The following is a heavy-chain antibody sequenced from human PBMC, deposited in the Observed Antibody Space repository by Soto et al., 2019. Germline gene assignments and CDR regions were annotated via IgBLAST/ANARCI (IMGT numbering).Heavy chain of an antibody. D-gene: IGHD3-3*01. CDR3: AHGGYDFWSGYFFDY. Sequence: QITLKESGPTLVKPTQTLTLTCTFSVFSLSTSGVGVGWIRQPPGKALEWLALIYWDDDKRYSPSLKSRLTITKDTSKNQVVLTMTNMDPVDTATYYCAHGGYDFWSGYFFDYWGQGTLVTVSS. CDR2: IYWDDDK. J-gene: IGHJ4*02. CDR1: VFSLSTSGVG. V-gene: IGHV2-5*02.